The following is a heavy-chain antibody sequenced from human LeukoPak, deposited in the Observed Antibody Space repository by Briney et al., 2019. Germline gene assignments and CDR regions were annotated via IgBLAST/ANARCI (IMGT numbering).Heavy chain of an antibody. D-gene: IGHD3-10*01. CDR1: GGPISSGGYY. CDR3: ARTYYYGSGSYYNPPFDY. CDR2: IYYSGST. Sequence: SQTLSLTCTVSGGPISSGGYYWSWIRQHPGKGLEWIGYIYYSGSTYYNPSLKSRVTISVDTSKNQFSLKLSSVTAADTAVYYCARTYYYGSGSYYNPPFDYWGQGTLVTVSS. V-gene: IGHV4-31*03. J-gene: IGHJ4*02.